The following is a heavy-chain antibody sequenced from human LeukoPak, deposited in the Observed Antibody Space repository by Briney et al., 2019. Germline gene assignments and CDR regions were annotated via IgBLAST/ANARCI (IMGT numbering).Heavy chain of an antibody. Sequence: PSETLSLTCSVSGGSIITSSYYWSWIRQPPGKGLEWIGSIYYIGSTYYNPSLTGRVTISADTSKNQFSLKLSSVTAADTAVYYCARPVETEYSSRNWFVPWGQEILVTASS. V-gene: IGHV4-39*01. D-gene: IGHD6-13*01. CDR3: ARPVETEYSSRNWFVP. CDR2: IYYIGST. J-gene: IGHJ5*02. CDR1: GGSIITSSYY.